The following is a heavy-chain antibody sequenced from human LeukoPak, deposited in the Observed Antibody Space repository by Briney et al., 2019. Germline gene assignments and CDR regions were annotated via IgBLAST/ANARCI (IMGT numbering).Heavy chain of an antibody. V-gene: IGHV3-48*01. CDR1: GFTFSSYS. CDR3: ARDPETTVTTHFNY. Sequence: GGSLRLSCAASGFTFSSYSMNWVRQAPGKGLEWVSYISSSSSTIYYADSVKGRFTISRDNAKNSLYLQMNSLRAEDTAGYYCARDPETTVTTHFNYGGQGTLVTAS. D-gene: IGHD4-17*01. CDR2: ISSSSSTI. J-gene: IGHJ4*02.